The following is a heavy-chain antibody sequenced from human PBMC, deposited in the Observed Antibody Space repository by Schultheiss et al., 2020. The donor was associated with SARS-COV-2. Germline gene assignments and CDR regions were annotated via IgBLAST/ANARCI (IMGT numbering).Heavy chain of an antibody. J-gene: IGHJ4*02. Sequence: GGSLRLSCAASGFTFSSYWMHWVRQAPGKGLVWVSRINSDGSSTSYADSVKGRFTISRDNAKNTLYLQMNSLRAEDTAVYYCARDREPSQNYYDSSGPRGYYFDYWGQGTLVTVSS. CDR3: ARDREPSQNYYDSSGPRGYYFDY. V-gene: IGHV3-74*01. CDR2: INSDGSST. CDR1: GFTFSSYW. D-gene: IGHD3-22*01.